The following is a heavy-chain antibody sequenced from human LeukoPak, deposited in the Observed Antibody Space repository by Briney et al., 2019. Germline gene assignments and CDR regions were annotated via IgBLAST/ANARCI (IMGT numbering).Heavy chain of an antibody. CDR3: ARDNKTSYSYFMDV. V-gene: IGHV1-69*13. CDR1: GGTFSSYA. J-gene: IGHJ6*03. Sequence: SVKVSCKASGGTFSSYAINWVRQVPGQGLEWMGGIIPIFGTANYAQKFQGRVTISADESTSTAYMELSSLRSDDTAVYYCARDNKTSYSYFMDVWGKGTTVTVSS. D-gene: IGHD2/OR15-2a*01. CDR2: IIPIFGTA.